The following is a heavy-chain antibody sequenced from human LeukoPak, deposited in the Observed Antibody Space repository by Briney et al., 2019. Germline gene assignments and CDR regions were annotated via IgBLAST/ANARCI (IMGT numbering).Heavy chain of an antibody. J-gene: IGHJ5*02. Sequence: PSQTLSLTCAVSGGSISSGAYSWSWIRQPPGKGLEWIGYIYHSGSTYYNPSLKSRVTISVDRSKNQFSLKLGSVTAADTAVYYCARVNGYSLVVSTNWFDPWGQGTLVTVSS. CDR3: ARVNGYSLVVSTNWFDP. CDR1: GGSISSGAYS. CDR2: IYHSGST. D-gene: IGHD5/OR15-5a*01. V-gene: IGHV4-30-2*01.